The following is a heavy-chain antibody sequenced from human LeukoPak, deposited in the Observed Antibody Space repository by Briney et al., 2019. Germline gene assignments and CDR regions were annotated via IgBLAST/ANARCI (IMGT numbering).Heavy chain of an antibody. CDR3: ARNRGYYDSSGYYAVDY. CDR2: IYHSGST. V-gene: IGHV4-38-2*01. D-gene: IGHD3-22*01. J-gene: IGHJ4*02. CDR1: GYSISSGYY. Sequence: SETLSLTCAVSGYSISSGYYWGWIRPPPGKGLEWIGSIYHSGSTYYNPSLKSRVTISVDTSKNQFSLKLSSVTAADTAVYYRARNRGYYDSSGYYAVDYWGQGTLVTVSS.